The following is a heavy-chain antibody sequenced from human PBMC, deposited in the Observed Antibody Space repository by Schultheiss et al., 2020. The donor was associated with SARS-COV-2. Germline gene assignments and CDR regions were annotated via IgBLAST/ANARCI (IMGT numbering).Heavy chain of an antibody. CDR3: AREYGGYYGSGRFYFDY. J-gene: IGHJ4*02. V-gene: IGHV3-48*02. CDR1: GFTFSSYS. D-gene: IGHD3-10*01. CDR2: ISSSSSTI. Sequence: GGSLRLSCAASGFTFSSYSMNWVRQAPGKGLEWVSYISSSSSTIYYADSVKGRFTISRDNAKNSLYLQMNSLRDEDTAVYYCAREYGGYYGSGRFYFDYWGQGTLVTVSS.